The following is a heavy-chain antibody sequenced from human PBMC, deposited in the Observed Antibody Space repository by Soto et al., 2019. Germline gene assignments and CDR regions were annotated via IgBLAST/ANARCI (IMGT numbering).Heavy chain of an antibody. D-gene: IGHD2-2*01. J-gene: IGHJ3*02. CDR1: GYTFTGYY. CDR2: INPNSGGT. CDR3: ARGDIVVVPAAFSAYAFDI. V-gene: IGHV1-2*04. Sequence: ASVKVSCKASGYTFTGYYMHWVRQAPGQGLEWMGWINPNSGGTNYAQKFQGWVTMTRDTSISTAYMELSRLGSDDTAVYYCARGDIVVVPAAFSAYAFDIWGQGTMVTVSS.